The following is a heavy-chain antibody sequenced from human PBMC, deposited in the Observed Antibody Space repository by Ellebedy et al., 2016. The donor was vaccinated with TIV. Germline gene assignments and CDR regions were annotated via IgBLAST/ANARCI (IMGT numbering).Heavy chain of an antibody. V-gene: IGHV3-7*01. J-gene: IGHJ3*01. D-gene: IGHD5-18*01. Sequence: GGSLRLXXAASGFPFSGYWMSWVRQAPGKGLEWVANTNEDGSEQYYVDSVKGRFSISRDNAKTSVYLQMNSLRAEDTAVYYCARISDTAMMPRWGQGTRVTVSS. CDR3: ARISDTAMMPR. CDR1: GFPFSGYW. CDR2: TNEDGSEQ.